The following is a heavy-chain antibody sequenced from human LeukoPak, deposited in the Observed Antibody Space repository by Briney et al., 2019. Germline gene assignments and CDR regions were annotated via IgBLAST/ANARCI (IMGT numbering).Heavy chain of an antibody. CDR2: ISSSSSYI. CDR3: AREYYGSAYSSYFDY. CDR1: GFTFSSYS. J-gene: IGHJ4*02. V-gene: IGHV3-21*01. D-gene: IGHD3-10*01. Sequence: PGGSLRLSCAASGFTFSSYSMNWVRQAPGKGLEWVSSISSSSSYIYYADSVKGRFTISRDNAKNSLYLQMNSLRAEDTAVYYCAREYYGSAYSSYFDYWGQGTLVTVSS.